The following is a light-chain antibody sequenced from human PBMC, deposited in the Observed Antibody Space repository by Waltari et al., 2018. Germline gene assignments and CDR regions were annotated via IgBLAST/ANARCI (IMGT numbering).Light chain of an antibody. CDR1: PTVFSNSHNRNF. CDR3: HQFYNLPQT. V-gene: IGKV4-1*01. CDR2: WAS. Sequence: DIVMTQSPDSLAVSLGERYTINCKSSPTVFSNSHNRNFLAWYQQKAGQPPNMLLYWASVRDSGVPARFSGSGSGTNFTLTIDNVQAADVAVYYCHQFYNLPQTFGQGTRLEIK. J-gene: IGKJ2*01.